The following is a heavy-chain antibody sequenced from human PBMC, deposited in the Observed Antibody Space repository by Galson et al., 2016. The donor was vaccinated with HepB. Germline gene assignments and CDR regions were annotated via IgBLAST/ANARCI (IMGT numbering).Heavy chain of an antibody. CDR2: ISYHGSNK. CDR3: ARDGYYYGSGGYGAATF. Sequence: SLRLSCAASGFSFSSYAMNWVRQAPGKGLEWVAVISYHGSNKYYVDSVKGRFTISRDNSKNTLYLQMNSLRVEDTAMYYCARDGYYYGSGGYGAATFWGQGTPVTVSS. V-gene: IGHV3-30*04. J-gene: IGHJ4*02. D-gene: IGHD3-10*01. CDR1: GFSFSSYA.